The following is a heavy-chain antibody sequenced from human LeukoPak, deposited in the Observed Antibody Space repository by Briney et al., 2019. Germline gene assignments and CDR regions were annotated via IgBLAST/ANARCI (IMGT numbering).Heavy chain of an antibody. V-gene: IGHV3-30*03. J-gene: IGHJ4*02. D-gene: IGHD6-19*01. CDR3: ARVLGYSSGCDY. CDR1: GFTFSNYV. CDR2: ISYDASDK. Sequence: KPGGSLRLSCAASGFTFSNYVMHWVRQAPGKGLEWVAVISYDASDKYYADSVKSRFTISRDNSKNTLYVQMNSLRAEDTAVYYCARVLGYSSGCDYWGQGTLVTVSS.